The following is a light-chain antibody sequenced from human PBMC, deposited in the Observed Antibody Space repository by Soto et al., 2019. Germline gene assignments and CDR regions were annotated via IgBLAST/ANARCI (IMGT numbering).Light chain of an antibody. Sequence: DIQMTQSPSTLSASVEARVTIPCRASQSISNWLAWYQHKPGKAPKLLIYDASYLESGAPPRFSGSGSGTEFTLTIRSLQPDDFATYYCQQYNAYSVTFGQGTKVDIK. CDR2: DAS. J-gene: IGKJ1*01. CDR1: QSISNW. V-gene: IGKV1-5*01. CDR3: QQYNAYSVT.